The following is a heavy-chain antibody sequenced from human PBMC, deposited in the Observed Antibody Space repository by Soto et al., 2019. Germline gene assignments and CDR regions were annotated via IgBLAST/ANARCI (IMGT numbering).Heavy chain of an antibody. CDR3: ARLFGSNTGSYPDPY. D-gene: IGHD1-26*01. Sequence: GESLKISYKGSVYGVTSDWIGWLRHMPGKGLEWMGIIYPGDSNTRYSPSFQGQVTISADKSISTAYLQWSSLKASDTAMYYCARLFGSNTGSYPDPYWGQGTLVTVSS. CDR1: VYGVTSDW. V-gene: IGHV5-51*01. CDR2: IYPGDSNT. J-gene: IGHJ4*02.